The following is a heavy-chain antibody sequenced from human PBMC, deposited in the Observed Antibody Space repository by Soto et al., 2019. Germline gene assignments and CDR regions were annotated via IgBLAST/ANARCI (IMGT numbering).Heavy chain of an antibody. Sequence: PSETLSLTCTVSGSSISSYYWSWIRQPPGKGLEWIGYIYYSGSTNYNPSLKSRVTISVDTSKNQFSLKLSSVTAADTAVYYCARAHHYDFWSGYPNWFDPWGQGTLVTVSS. D-gene: IGHD3-3*01. CDR3: ARAHHYDFWSGYPNWFDP. CDR1: GSSISSYY. V-gene: IGHV4-59*01. J-gene: IGHJ5*02. CDR2: IYYSGST.